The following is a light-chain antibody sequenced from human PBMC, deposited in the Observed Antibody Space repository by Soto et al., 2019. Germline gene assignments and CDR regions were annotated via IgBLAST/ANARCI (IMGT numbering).Light chain of an antibody. CDR3: QQYGSSPWT. J-gene: IGKJ1*01. V-gene: IGKV3-20*01. CDR1: QSVSSSY. Sequence: EIVLTQSPGTLSLSPGERATLSCRASQSVSSSYLAWYQQKPGQAPRLLIYGASSRATGIPDWFSGSGSGTDCTLTIRRLEPEDFAVYYCQQYGSSPWTFGQGTKVEI. CDR2: GAS.